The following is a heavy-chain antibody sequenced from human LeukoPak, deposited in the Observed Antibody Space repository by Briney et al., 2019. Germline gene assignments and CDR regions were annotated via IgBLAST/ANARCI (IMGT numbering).Heavy chain of an antibody. CDR2: IYPGDSDT. Sequence: GESLKISCKSSGYTFSTYWIAWVRQLPGKGLEWMGTIYPGDSDTRYGPSFQGQVTISADKSINTAYLQWSSLKASDTAMYYCARTPTVAVMHAGHVDYWGQGTLVTVSS. J-gene: IGHJ4*02. V-gene: IGHV5-51*01. CDR3: ARTPTVAVMHAGHVDY. D-gene: IGHD3-16*01. CDR1: GYTFSTYW.